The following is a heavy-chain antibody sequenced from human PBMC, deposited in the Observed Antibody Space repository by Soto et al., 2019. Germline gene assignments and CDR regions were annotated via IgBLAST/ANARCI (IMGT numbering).Heavy chain of an antibody. Sequence: EVQLVETGGGLIQPGGSLRLSCAASGFTVSSNYMSWVRQAPGKGLEWVSVIYSGGSTYYADSVKGRFTISRDNSKNTLYLQMNSLRAKDTAVYYCASVHDYGSWFDPWGQGTLVTVSS. J-gene: IGHJ5*02. V-gene: IGHV3-53*02. CDR3: ASVHDYGSWFDP. CDR1: GFTVSSNY. D-gene: IGHD4-17*01. CDR2: IYSGGST.